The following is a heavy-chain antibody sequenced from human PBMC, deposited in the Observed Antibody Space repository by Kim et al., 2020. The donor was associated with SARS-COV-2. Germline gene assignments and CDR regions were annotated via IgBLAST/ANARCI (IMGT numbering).Heavy chain of an antibody. CDR3: ARDGRDDYGGNFDF. D-gene: IGHD4-17*01. CDR1: GYRFYDYG. Sequence: ASVKVSCKASGYRFYDYGMSWLRQAPGQGLEWMGWFSEYNGNPNIAQKFKGRLTMTTDRSTSTAYMELTRLTSDDTATYYCARDGRDDYGGNFDFWGPGTLVTVSS. V-gene: IGHV1-18*01. CDR2: FSEYNGNP. J-gene: IGHJ4*02.